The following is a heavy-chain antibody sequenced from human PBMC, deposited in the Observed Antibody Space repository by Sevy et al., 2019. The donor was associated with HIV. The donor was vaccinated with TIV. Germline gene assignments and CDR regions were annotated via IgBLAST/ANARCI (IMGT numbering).Heavy chain of an antibody. Sequence: GGSLRLSCAASGFTFSSYSMIWVRQAPGKGLEWVSSISSSSSYIYYADSVKGRFTISRDNAKNSLYLQMNSLRAEDTAVYYCARDQASSSWYLYYYGMDVWGQGTTVTVSS. CDR2: ISSSSSYI. V-gene: IGHV3-21*01. J-gene: IGHJ6*02. CDR1: GFTFSSYS. D-gene: IGHD6-13*01. CDR3: ARDQASSSWYLYYYGMDV.